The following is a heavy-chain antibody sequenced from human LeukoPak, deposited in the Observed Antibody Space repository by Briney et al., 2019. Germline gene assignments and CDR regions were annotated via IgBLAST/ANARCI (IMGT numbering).Heavy chain of an antibody. J-gene: IGHJ4*02. D-gene: IGHD4-23*01. V-gene: IGHV3-21*01. Sequence: GGSLRLSCAASGFTFSSYSMNWVRQAPGKGLEWVSSISSSSSYIYYADSVKGRFTISRDNAKNSLYLQMNSLRAEDTAVYYCARALEEYGGNSYFDYWGQGTLVTVSS. CDR3: ARALEEYGGNSYFDY. CDR1: GFTFSSYS. CDR2: ISSSSSYI.